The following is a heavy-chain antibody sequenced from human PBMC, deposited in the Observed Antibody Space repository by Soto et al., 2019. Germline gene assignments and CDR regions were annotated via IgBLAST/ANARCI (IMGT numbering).Heavy chain of an antibody. Sequence: GGSLRLSCAASGFTFSSYGMHWVRQAPGKGLEWVAVISYDGSNKYYADSVKGRFTISRDNSKNTLYLQMNSLRAEDTAVYYCAKPPLGGSQLGPWGQGTLVTVSS. J-gene: IGHJ5*02. CDR3: AKPPLGGSQLGP. CDR1: GFTFSSYG. CDR2: ISYDGSNK. V-gene: IGHV3-30*18. D-gene: IGHD1-1*01.